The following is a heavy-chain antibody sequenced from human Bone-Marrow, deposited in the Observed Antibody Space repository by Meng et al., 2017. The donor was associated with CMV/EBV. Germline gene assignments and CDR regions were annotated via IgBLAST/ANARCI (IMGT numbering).Heavy chain of an antibody. Sequence: GESLKISCGTSGFIFSSSGMHWVRQAPGKGLEWVALIHYDGGRKYYADSVQGRFSISRDNSKNTLYLQMNSLRAEDTAVYYCAKDDYDILTGYGINGMDVWGQGTTVTVSS. D-gene: IGHD3-9*01. CDR1: GFIFSSSG. CDR2: IHYDGGRK. J-gene: IGHJ6*02. V-gene: IGHV3-30*02. CDR3: AKDDYDILTGYGINGMDV.